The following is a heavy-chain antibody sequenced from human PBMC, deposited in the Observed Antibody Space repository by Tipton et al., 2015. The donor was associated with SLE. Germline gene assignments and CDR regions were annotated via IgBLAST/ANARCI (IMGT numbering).Heavy chain of an antibody. CDR3: ARVGRMDYYDSSGDAFDI. J-gene: IGHJ3*02. V-gene: IGHV4-39*07. Sequence: TLSLTCTVSGGSISSSSYYWGWIRQPPGKGLEWIGEINHSGSTNYNPSLKSRVTISVDTSKNQFSLKLSSVTAADTAVYYCARVGRMDYYDSSGDAFDIWGQGTMVTVSS. CDR1: GGSISSSSYY. D-gene: IGHD3-22*01. CDR2: INHSGST.